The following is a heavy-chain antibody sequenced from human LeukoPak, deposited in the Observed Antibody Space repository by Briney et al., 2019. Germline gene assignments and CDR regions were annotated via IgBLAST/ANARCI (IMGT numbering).Heavy chain of an antibody. J-gene: IGHJ4*02. CDR3: ARSFPGTYGGLHYFDF. CDR2: ISYSGST. D-gene: IGHD3-10*01. V-gene: IGHV4-59*01. Sequence: SETLSLTCTVSGDSISFYSWNWIRQPPGKGLEWIGDISYSGSTNYNPSLKSRVTMSLDTTKNQFSLKLSSVTAADTAVYYCARSFPGTYGGLHYFDFWGQGTLVTVSS. CDR1: GDSISFYS.